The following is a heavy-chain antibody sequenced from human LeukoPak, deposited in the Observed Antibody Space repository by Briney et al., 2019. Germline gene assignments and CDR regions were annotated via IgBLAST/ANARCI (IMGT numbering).Heavy chain of an antibody. J-gene: IGHJ4*02. CDR2: IYHSGST. V-gene: IGHV4-38-2*01. Sequence: SETLSLTCAVSGYSISSGYYWGWIRQPPGKGLEWIGSIYHSGSTYYNPSLKSRVTISVDTSKNQFSLKLSSVTAADTAVYYCASHKKYYYDSSGSKNFDYWGQGTLVTVSS. CDR3: ASHKKYYYDSSGSKNFDY. CDR1: GYSISSGYY. D-gene: IGHD3-22*01.